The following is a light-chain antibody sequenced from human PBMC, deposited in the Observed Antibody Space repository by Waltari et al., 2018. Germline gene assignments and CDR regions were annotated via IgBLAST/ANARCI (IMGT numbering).Light chain of an antibody. V-gene: IGLV2-11*01. CDR3: CSYAGSHTVV. Sequence: QSALTPPRPVSGSPGQAVTISSTGTSSDVRGYNYVSWYQQHPGKAPKLMSYDVSKRPSGVPDRFSGSKSGNTASLTISGLQAEDEADYYCCSYAGSHTVVFGGGTKLTVL. J-gene: IGLJ2*01. CDR1: SSDVRGYNY. CDR2: DVS.